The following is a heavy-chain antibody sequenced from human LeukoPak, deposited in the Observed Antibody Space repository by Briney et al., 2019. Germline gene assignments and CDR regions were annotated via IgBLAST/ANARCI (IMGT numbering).Heavy chain of an antibody. Sequence: SETLSLTCTVSGGSISSYYWSWIRQPPGKGLECIGYIYNSGSTNYNPSLKSRVSISVDTSKNQFSLKLSSVTAADTAVYYCARSAIDAFDIWGQGTLVTVSS. CDR2: IYNSGST. CDR3: ARSAIDAFDI. CDR1: GGSISSYY. D-gene: IGHD6-25*01. J-gene: IGHJ3*02. V-gene: IGHV4-59*08.